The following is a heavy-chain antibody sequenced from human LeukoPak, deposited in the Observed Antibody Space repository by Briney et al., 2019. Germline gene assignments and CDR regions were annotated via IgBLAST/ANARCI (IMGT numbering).Heavy chain of an antibody. CDR3: AREGPILTLVVTFDAFDI. CDR2: ITYDGNNK. CDR1: EFTFSNFA. Sequence: GGSLRLSCAASEFTFSNFAMSWVRQAPGKGLEWVAVITYDGNNKYFADSVKGRFTVSRDNSKNTLFLQMNSLRAEDTAVYYCAREGPILTLVVTFDAFDIWGQGAMVTVSS. V-gene: IGHV3-30*04. J-gene: IGHJ3*02. D-gene: IGHD3-22*01.